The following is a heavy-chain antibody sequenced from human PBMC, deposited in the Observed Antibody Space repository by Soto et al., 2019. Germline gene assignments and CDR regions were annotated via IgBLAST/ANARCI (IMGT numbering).Heavy chain of an antibody. CDR1: GFIFSNYA. D-gene: IGHD2-2*01. V-gene: IGHV3-30*18. CDR3: AKLPDTILGLSVAHDACAF. CDR2: ISHDGRNK. J-gene: IGHJ3*01. Sequence: QVQLVESGGGVVQPGKSVRLSCAASGFIFSNYAMHWVRQAPGKGLEWVADISHDGRNKYHADSVGGRFTISRDNSKNTLYLQMDSLTAEDTALYYCAKLPDTILGLSVAHDACAFWGQGTTVTVSS.